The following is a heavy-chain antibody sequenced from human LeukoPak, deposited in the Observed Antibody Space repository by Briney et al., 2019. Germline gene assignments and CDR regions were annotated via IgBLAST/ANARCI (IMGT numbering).Heavy chain of an antibody. D-gene: IGHD6-19*01. CDR2: ISSSSSYI. Sequence: PGGSLRLSCAASGFTFSSYSMNWVRQAPGKGLEWVSSISSSSSYIYYADSVKGRFTISRDNAKNSLYLQMNCLRAEDTAVYYCARDRRAVAGTFDYWGQGTLVTVSS. V-gene: IGHV3-21*01. CDR1: GFTFSSYS. CDR3: ARDRRAVAGTFDY. J-gene: IGHJ4*02.